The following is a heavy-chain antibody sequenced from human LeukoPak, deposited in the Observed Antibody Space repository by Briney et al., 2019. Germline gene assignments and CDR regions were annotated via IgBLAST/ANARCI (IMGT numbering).Heavy chain of an antibody. CDR2: INPNSGGT. Sequence: ASVTVSCKASGYTFTGYYMHWVRQAAGQGLEWMGWINPNSGGTNYAQKFQGRVTMTRDTSISPAYMELSRLRSDDTAVYYCARDLVRGPQYYYYSSGYFHFDYWGQGTLVTVSS. J-gene: IGHJ4*02. CDR3: ARDLVRGPQYYYYSSGYFHFDY. D-gene: IGHD3-22*01. CDR1: GYTFTGYY. V-gene: IGHV1-2*02.